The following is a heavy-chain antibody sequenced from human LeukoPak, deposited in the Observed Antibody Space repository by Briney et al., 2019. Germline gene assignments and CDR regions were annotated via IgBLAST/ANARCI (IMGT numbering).Heavy chain of an antibody. D-gene: IGHD6-19*01. V-gene: IGHV3-23*01. Sequence: GGSLRLSCAASGFTFTSYAMSWVRQAPGKGLGWVSGISGSGGSTYYADSAKGRFTISRDNSKNTLYLQMNSLRAEDTAVYYCAKGIYSSGWSYFDYWGHGTLVTVSS. J-gene: IGHJ4*01. CDR3: AKGIYSSGWSYFDY. CDR1: GFTFTSYA. CDR2: ISGSGGST.